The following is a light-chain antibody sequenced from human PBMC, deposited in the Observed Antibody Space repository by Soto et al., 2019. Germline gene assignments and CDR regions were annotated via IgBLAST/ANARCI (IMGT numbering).Light chain of an antibody. CDR3: QQSFSSPPIT. CDR1: QNIENY. Sequence: DIQMTQSPSSLSASLGDTVTISCRASQNIENYLHWYQQKAGKAPEVLLYVASVLKDGVSSRFSGSGYGTDFTLTITNLQPEDFAMYYCQQSFSSPPITFGQATRLDIK. V-gene: IGKV1-39*01. J-gene: IGKJ5*01. CDR2: VAS.